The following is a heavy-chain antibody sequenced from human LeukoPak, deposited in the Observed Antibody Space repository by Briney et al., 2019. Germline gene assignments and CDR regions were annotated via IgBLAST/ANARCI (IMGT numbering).Heavy chain of an antibody. V-gene: IGHV3-7*01. CDR1: GFTFSSYW. CDR3: ARDDPYYYDSSGYYPTVSLDY. D-gene: IGHD3-22*01. Sequence: GGSLRLSCAASGFTFSSYWMSWVRQAPGEGLEWVANIKQDGSEKYYVDSVKGRFTISRDNAKNSLYLQMNSLRAEDTAVYYCARDDPYYYDSSGYYPTVSLDYWGQGTLVTVSS. J-gene: IGHJ4*02. CDR2: IKQDGSEK.